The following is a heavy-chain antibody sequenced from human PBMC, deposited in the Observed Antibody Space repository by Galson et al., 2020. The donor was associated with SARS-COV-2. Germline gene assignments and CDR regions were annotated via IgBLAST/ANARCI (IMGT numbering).Heavy chain of an antibody. Sequence: SETLSLTCTVSGGSISSGGYYWSWIRQHPGKGLEWIGYIYYSGSTYYNPSLKSRVTIPVAPPKNQFSLKLSSVTAADTAVYYCARVWFGEYSYWYFDLWGRGTLVTVSS. J-gene: IGHJ2*01. D-gene: IGHD3-10*01. CDR1: GGSISSGGYY. V-gene: IGHV4-31*03. CDR3: ARVWFGEYSYWYFDL. CDR2: IYYSGST.